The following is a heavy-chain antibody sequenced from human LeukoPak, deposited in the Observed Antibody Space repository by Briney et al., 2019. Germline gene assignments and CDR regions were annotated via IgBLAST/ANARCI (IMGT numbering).Heavy chain of an antibody. CDR1: GGPISSGDYY. V-gene: IGHV4-30-4*01. CDR3: ARDLSGYSYLDY. D-gene: IGHD5-18*01. Sequence: SETLSLTCTVSGGPISSGDYYCSWIRQPPGKCLEWIGYIYYSGSTYYNPSLKSRVTISVDTSQNQFSLKLDSVTAADTAVYYCARDLSGYSYLDYWGQGTLVTVSS. J-gene: IGHJ4*02. CDR2: IYYSGST.